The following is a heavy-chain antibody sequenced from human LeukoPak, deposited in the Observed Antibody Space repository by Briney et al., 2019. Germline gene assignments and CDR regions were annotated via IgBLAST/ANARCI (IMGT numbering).Heavy chain of an antibody. V-gene: IGHV5-51*01. Sequence: GESLKISCKGFGYSFTSYWIAWVRQMPGKGLEWMGIIYPGDSDTRYSPSFQGQVTISADKSIITAYLQWSSLKASDTAMYYCATRLYSSSWYDAFDIWGQGTMVTVSS. CDR2: IYPGDSDT. J-gene: IGHJ3*02. CDR3: ATRLYSSSWYDAFDI. D-gene: IGHD6-13*01. CDR1: GYSFTSYW.